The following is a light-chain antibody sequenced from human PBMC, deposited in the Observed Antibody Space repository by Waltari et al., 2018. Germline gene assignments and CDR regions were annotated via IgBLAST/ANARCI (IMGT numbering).Light chain of an antibody. CDR1: SSDMGSYKR. Sequence: QSALTQPPSVTGSPGHSVTISCTGTSSDMGSYKRVSWYQQPPGTAPNLMIYEVSQRPSGVPDRFSGSKSGNTASLTISGLQAEDEADYYCSSYTSSSTVFGGGTKLTVL. V-gene: IGLV2-18*02. CDR3: SSYTSSSTV. CDR2: EVS. J-gene: IGLJ2*01.